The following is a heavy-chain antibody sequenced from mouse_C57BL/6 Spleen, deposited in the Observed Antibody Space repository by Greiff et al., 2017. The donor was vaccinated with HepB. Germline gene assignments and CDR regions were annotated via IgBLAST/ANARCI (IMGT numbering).Heavy chain of an antibody. D-gene: IGHD1-1*01. CDR3: AVYYYGLDY. V-gene: IGHV1-42*01. CDR1: GYSFTGYY. J-gene: IGHJ2*01. CDR2: INPSTGGT. Sequence: DVQLQESGPELVKPGASVKISCKASGYSFTGYYMNWVKQSPEKSLEWIGEINPSTGGTTYNQKFKAKATLTVDKYSSTAYMQLKSLTSEDSAVYYCAVYYYGLDYWGQGTTLTVSS.